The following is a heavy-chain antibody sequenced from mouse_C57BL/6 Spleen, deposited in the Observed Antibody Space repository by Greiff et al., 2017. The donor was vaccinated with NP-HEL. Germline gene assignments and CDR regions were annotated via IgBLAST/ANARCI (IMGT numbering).Heavy chain of an antibody. CDR2: IYPRSGNT. CDR1: GYTFTSYG. J-gene: IGHJ4*01. Sequence: VMLVESGAELARPGASVKLSCKASGYTFTSYGISWVKQRTGQGLEWIGEIYPRSGNTYYNEKFKGKATLTADKSSSTAYMELRSLTSEDSAVYFCASGVYYGSSPSYAMDYWGQGTSVTVSS. D-gene: IGHD1-1*01. CDR3: ASGVYYGSSPSYAMDY. V-gene: IGHV1-81*01.